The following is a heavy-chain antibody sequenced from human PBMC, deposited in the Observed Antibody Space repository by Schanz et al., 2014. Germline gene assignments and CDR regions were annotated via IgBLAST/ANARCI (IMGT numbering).Heavy chain of an antibody. CDR1: RFTFSSYT. D-gene: IGHD6-13*01. CDR3: ATGRAASNFGSEYFLY. V-gene: IGHV3-30*09. CDR2: ISYDGSNK. J-gene: IGHJ1*01. Sequence: QVQLVESGGGVVQPGRSLRLSCAASRFTFSSYTMHWVRQAPGKGLEWVALISYDGSNKYYADSVKGRFAISRENSKNTMFLQMSSLRPEDTAVYYCATGRAASNFGSEYFLYWGQGIQVTVSP.